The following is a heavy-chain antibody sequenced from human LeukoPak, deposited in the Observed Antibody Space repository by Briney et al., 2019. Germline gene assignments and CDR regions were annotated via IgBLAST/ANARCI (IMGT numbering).Heavy chain of an antibody. CDR3: AKSGGLSGSGRLAMDV. Sequence: GGSLRLSCAASGFTFSDYWMYWFRQAPGEGLVWVSPMNIDGSSISYADSVKGRFTMSRDNAKNTLYLQMNSLRVEDTAVYYCAKSGGLSGSGRLAMDVWGQGTTVTVSS. J-gene: IGHJ6*02. V-gene: IGHV3-74*01. CDR2: MNIDGSSI. D-gene: IGHD3-10*01. CDR1: GFTFSDYW.